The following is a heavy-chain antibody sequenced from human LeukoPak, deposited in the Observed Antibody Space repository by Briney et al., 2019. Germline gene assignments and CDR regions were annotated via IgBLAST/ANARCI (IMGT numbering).Heavy chain of an antibody. J-gene: IGHJ4*02. CDR1: GGSISSSSYY. CDR3: ARNDYGDYYFDY. D-gene: IGHD4-17*01. Sequence: SETLSLTCTVSGGSISSSSYYWGWIRQPPGKGLEWIGSIYYSGSTYYNPSLKSRVTISVDTSKNQFSLKLSSVTAADTAVYYCARNDYGDYYFDYWGQGTLATVSS. CDR2: IYYSGST. V-gene: IGHV4-39*01.